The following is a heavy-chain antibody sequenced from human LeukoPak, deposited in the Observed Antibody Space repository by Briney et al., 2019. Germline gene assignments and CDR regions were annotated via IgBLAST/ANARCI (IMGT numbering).Heavy chain of an antibody. Sequence: PGGSLRLSCAASGFTFSSYSMNWVRQAPGKGLEWVSSISSSSSNIYYADSVKGRFTISRDNAKNSLYLQMNSLRVEDTAVYYCAREGGYNYYYYMDVWGKGTTVTVSS. CDR3: AREGGYNYYYYMDV. CDR2: ISSSSSNI. V-gene: IGHV3-21*01. J-gene: IGHJ6*03. CDR1: GFTFSSYS. D-gene: IGHD2-15*01.